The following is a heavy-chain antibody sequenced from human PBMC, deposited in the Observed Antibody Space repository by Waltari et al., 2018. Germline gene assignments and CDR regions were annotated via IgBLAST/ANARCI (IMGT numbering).Heavy chain of an antibody. V-gene: IGHV3-15*01. CDR2: NKSKTDGGTT. J-gene: IGHJ6*02. CDR1: GFTFSNAW. D-gene: IGHD6-25*01. Sequence: EVQLVESGGGLVKPGGSLRLSCAASGFTFSNAWMSGVRQAPGKGREGVGRNKSKTDGGTTDYAAPVKGRFTISRDDSKNTLYLQMNSLKTEDTAVYNCAAAAHYYGMDVWGQGTTVTVSS. CDR3: AAAAHYYGMDV.